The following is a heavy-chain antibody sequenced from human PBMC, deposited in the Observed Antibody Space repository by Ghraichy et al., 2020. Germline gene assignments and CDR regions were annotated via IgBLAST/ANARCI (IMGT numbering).Heavy chain of an antibody. V-gene: IGHV1-8*01. CDR1: GYTFTSYD. D-gene: IGHD3-10*01. J-gene: IGHJ6*02. Sequence: ASVKVSCKASGYTFTSYDINWVRQATGQGLEWMGWMNPNSGNTVYAQNFQGRVTMTRNTSISTAYMVLSSLRSDDTAVYYCARGSTMVRGVSPTGYYGMDVWGQGTTVTVSS. CDR3: ARGSTMVRGVSPTGYYGMDV. CDR2: MNPNSGNT.